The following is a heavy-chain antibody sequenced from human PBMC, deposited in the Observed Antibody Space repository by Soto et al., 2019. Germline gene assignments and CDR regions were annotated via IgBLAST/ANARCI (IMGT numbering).Heavy chain of an antibody. J-gene: IGHJ4*02. CDR3: ARHYPLGNNWNYFDY. V-gene: IGHV4-39*01. CDR2: IYYSGST. CDR1: GGSISSSSYY. Sequence: SETLSLTCTVSGGSISSSSYYWGWIRQPPGKGLEWIGSIYYSGSTYYNPSLKSRVTISVDTSKNQFSLKLSSVTAADTAVYYCARHYPLGNNWNYFDYWGQGTLVTVSS. D-gene: IGHD1-1*01.